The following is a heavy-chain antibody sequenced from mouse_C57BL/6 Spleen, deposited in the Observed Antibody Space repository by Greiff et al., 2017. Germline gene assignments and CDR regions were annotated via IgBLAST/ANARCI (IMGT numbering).Heavy chain of an antibody. V-gene: IGHV1-18*01. CDR2: INPNNGGT. J-gene: IGHJ4*01. D-gene: IGHD2-2*01. Sequence: EVQLQQSGPDLVKPGASLKIPCTASGYTFTDYNMDWVQQTHGKSLEWIGDINPNNGGTFYTQTFKGQATLTVDKSTSTAYMELRSLTSEDTAVYYCARWLPHYAMDYWGQGTSVTVSS. CDR1: GYTFTDYN. CDR3: ARWLPHYAMDY.